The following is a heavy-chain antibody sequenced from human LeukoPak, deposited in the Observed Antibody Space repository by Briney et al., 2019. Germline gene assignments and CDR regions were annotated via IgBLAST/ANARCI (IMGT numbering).Heavy chain of an antibody. D-gene: IGHD1-1*01. CDR1: GFTFSSYT. Sequence: GGSLRLSCAASGFTFSSYTMTWVRQAPTQGLEWVTSLGLSATYTYYADSVKGRFTISRDDSKSTLYLQMNSLRAEDTAVYYCAKASTMGPLRAFDYWGQGTLVTVSS. V-gene: IGHV3-23*01. CDR2: LGLSATYT. CDR3: AKASTMGPLRAFDY. J-gene: IGHJ4*02.